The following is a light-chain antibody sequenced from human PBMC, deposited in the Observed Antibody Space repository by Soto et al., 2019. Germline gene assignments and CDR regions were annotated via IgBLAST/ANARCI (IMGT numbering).Light chain of an antibody. Sequence: DIPMTQSPSSVSASVGDRVTITCRASQGISSRLAWYQHKPGKAPNLLIYAASSLQSGVPSRFSGSRSETDFTLTIGSLQPEDFATYYCQQSNIFPLTFGGGTKVEIK. CDR1: QGISSR. CDR2: AAS. CDR3: QQSNIFPLT. V-gene: IGKV1-12*01. J-gene: IGKJ4*01.